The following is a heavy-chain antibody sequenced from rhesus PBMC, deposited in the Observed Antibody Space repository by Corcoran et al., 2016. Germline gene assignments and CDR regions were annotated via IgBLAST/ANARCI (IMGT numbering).Heavy chain of an antibody. D-gene: IGHD6-31*01. CDR1: GYSISSGYG. V-gene: IGHV4-127*01. Sequence: QLQLQESGPGLVKPSETLSLTCAVSGYSISSGYGWGWIRQPPGKGLEWIGQIYGGSGSTYDNPSLKSRVTVPKDTSKTQFSLKLSSVTAADTAVYYCARDFSGYSSGWYYFDYWGQGVLVTVSS. CDR2: IYGGSGST. CDR3: ARDFSGYSSGWYYFDY. J-gene: IGHJ4*01.